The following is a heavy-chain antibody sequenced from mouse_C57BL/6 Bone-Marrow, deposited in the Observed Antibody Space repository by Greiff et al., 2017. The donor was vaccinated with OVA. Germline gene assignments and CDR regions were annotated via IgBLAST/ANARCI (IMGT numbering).Heavy chain of an antibody. CDR2: ILPGSGST. V-gene: IGHV1-9*01. D-gene: IGHD1-1*01. Sequence: VQLQQSGAELMKPGASVKLSCKATGYTFTGYWIEWVKQRPGHGLEWIGEILPGSGSTKYNEKFKGKATFTADTYSKTAYMQLSILTTEDSAIYNGARPLYYYGSAGDYWGQGTTLTVSS. CDR1: GYTFTGYW. CDR3: ARPLYYYGSAGDY. J-gene: IGHJ2*01.